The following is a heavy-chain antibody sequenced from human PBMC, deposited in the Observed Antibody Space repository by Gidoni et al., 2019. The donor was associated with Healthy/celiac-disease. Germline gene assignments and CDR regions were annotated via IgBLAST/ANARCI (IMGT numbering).Heavy chain of an antibody. CDR3: AKDGEGDYDPNYFDY. V-gene: IGHV3-23*01. CDR1: GFTFSSYA. Sequence: EVQLLESGGGLVQPGGSLRLSCAASGFTFSSYAMSWVRQAPGKGLEWVSAISVSGGSTYYADSVKGRFTISRDNSKNTLYLQMNSLRAEDTAVYYCAKDGEGDYDPNYFDYWGQGTLVTVSS. J-gene: IGHJ4*02. CDR2: ISVSGGST. D-gene: IGHD4-17*01.